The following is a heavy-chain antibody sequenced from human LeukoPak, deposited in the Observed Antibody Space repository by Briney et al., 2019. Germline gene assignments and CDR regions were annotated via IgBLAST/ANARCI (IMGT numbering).Heavy chain of an antibody. V-gene: IGHV4-39*01. CDR1: GGSISSSSYY. CDR2: IYYLGDT. Sequence: PSETLSLTCTVSGGSISSSSYYWGWIRQPPGKGLEWIGSIYYLGDTYYNPSLKSRVTVSIDMSKNQVSLILGSVTAADTAVYYCARVLGYGDYVGWASNGLDYWGQGTLVTVSS. D-gene: IGHD4-17*01. CDR3: ARVLGYGDYVGWASNGLDY. J-gene: IGHJ4*02.